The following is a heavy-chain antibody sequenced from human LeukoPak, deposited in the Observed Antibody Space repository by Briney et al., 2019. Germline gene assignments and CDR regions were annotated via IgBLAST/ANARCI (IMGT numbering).Heavy chain of an antibody. J-gene: IGHJ3*01. CDR2: ISDSGSPI. CDR3: ARQTLGATGYSAFDF. CDR1: GFTFTSHE. D-gene: IGHD6-13*01. Sequence: PGGSLRLSCAASGFTFTSHEMNWVRQAPGKGLEWVSYISDSGSPIYYGDSVKGRFTVSRDNAKNSLYLQMNSLRAEDTALYYCARQTLGATGYSAFDFWGQGKLVTVSS. V-gene: IGHV3-48*03.